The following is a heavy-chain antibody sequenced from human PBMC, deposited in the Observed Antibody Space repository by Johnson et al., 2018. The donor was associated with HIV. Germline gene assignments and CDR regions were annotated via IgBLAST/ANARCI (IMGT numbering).Heavy chain of an antibody. D-gene: IGHD6-13*01. Sequence: QLVESGGGLVKPGGSLRLSCAASGFTFDDYAMHWVRQAPGKGLEWVSGISWNSGSIGYADSVTGRFTISRDNAKNSLYLQMNSLRAEDTALYYCAKDMSRIAAGSDAFDIWGQGTMVTVSS. CDR3: AKDMSRIAAGSDAFDI. CDR1: GFTFDDYA. CDR2: ISWNSGSI. V-gene: IGHV3-9*01. J-gene: IGHJ3*02.